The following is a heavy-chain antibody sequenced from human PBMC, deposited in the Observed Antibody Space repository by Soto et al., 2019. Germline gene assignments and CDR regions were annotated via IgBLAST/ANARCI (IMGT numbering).Heavy chain of an antibody. J-gene: IGHJ4*02. Sequence: TLSLTCTVSGPSLSSGGYYGSCIPQHPGKGLEWVGYIYFTGTTLYNPSLKNRLAISVDTSKNQFSLKLTSVTAADTAVYYCARDWGSSGWPNWGQGVLVTVSS. D-gene: IGHD6-19*01. CDR1: GPSLSSGGYY. CDR2: IYFTGTT. CDR3: ARDWGSSGWPN. V-gene: IGHV4-31*03.